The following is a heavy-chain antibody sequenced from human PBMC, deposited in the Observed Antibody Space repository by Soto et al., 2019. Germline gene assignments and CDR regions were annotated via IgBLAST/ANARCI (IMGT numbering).Heavy chain of an antibody. Sequence: GGSLTLSCAAAGFSCSSYSMHWVRQAPGKGLVWVSRINSDGSSTSYADSVKGRFAISRDNAKNTLYLQMNSLRAEDTAVYYCARTARGITMVRGVIITYYYYYYMDVWGKGTTVTVSS. V-gene: IGHV3-74*01. CDR1: GFSCSSYS. J-gene: IGHJ6*03. CDR3: ARTARGITMVRGVIITYYYYYYMDV. D-gene: IGHD3-10*01. CDR2: INSDGSST.